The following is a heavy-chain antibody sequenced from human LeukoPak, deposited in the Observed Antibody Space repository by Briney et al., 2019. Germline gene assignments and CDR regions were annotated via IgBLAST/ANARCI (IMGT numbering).Heavy chain of an antibody. V-gene: IGHV4-61*01. CDR1: GGSVRSGNYY. J-gene: IGHJ4*02. CDR3: ASTSSTINFDY. CDR2: VDYSGST. Sequence: SETLSLTCSVSGGSVRSGNYYWSWIRQPPGKGLEWIGYVDYSGSTSYNPSLRRRVTISLDTSKNQFSLKVMYLTAADTAVYYCASTSSTINFDYWGQGTLVTVSS. D-gene: IGHD2-2*01.